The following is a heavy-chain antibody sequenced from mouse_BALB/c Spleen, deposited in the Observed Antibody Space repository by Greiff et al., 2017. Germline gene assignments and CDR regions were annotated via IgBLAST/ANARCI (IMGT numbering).Heavy chain of an antibody. CDR2: ISSGGSYT. Sequence: EVKLMESGGGLVKPGGSLKLSCAASGFTFSSYTMSWVRQTPEKRLEWVATISSGGSYTYYPDSVKGRFTISRDNAKNTLYLQMSSLKSEDTAMYYCTRTVEAMDYWGQGTSVTVSS. D-gene: IGHD1-1*01. V-gene: IGHV5-6-4*01. CDR1: GFTFSSYT. J-gene: IGHJ4*01. CDR3: TRTVEAMDY.